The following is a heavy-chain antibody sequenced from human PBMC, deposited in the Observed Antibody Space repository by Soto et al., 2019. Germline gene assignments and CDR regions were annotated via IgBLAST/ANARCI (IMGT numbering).Heavy chain of an antibody. CDR2: ISSSSGTT. J-gene: IGHJ4*02. CDR3: ARDLYSSGWHEGFVDY. V-gene: IGHV3-48*01. Sequence: VQLVESGGGLVQPGGSLRLSGAASGFIFGSYSRNWVRQAPGKGLQWVAYISSSSGTTYYGDSLKGRFTISRDNAKNSLYLQMNSLSAEDTAVYYCARDLYSSGWHEGFVDYWGQGTLVTVSS. CDR1: GFIFGSYS. D-gene: IGHD6-19*01.